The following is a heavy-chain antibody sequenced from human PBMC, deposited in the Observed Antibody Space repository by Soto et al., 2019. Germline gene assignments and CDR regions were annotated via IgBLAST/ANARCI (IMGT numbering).Heavy chain of an antibody. J-gene: IGHJ5*02. Sequence: QVQLVESGGGVVQPGRSLRLSCAASGFTFSSYGMHWVRQAPGKGLEWVAVIWYDGSNKYYADSVKGRFTISRDNSKNTLYLQMNSLRAEDTAVYYCARDKTLYSSGFSWFDPWGQGTLVTVSS. V-gene: IGHV3-33*01. D-gene: IGHD6-19*01. CDR3: ARDKTLYSSGFSWFDP. CDR1: GFTFSSYG. CDR2: IWYDGSNK.